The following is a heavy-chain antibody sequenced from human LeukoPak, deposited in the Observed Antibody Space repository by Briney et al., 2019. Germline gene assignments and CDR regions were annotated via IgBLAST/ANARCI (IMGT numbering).Heavy chain of an antibody. J-gene: IGHJ4*02. CDR3: ARGGRYFDWLSATYYFDY. D-gene: IGHD3-9*01. CDR1: GYTFTSYG. V-gene: IGHV1-18*01. Sequence: GASVKVSCKASGYTFTSYGISWVRQAPGQGLEWMGWISAYNGNTNYAQKLQGRVTMTTDTSTSTAYMELRSLRSDDTAVYYCARGGRYFDWLSATYYFDYWGQGTLVTASS. CDR2: ISAYNGNT.